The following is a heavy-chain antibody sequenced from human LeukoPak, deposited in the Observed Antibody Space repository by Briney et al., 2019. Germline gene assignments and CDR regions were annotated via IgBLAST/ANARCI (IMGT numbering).Heavy chain of an antibody. CDR2: LHDSGSA. CDR3: ARGGAYYYDSRGYIPFDY. CDR1: GGSISPYY. J-gene: IGHJ4*02. Sequence: PSETLSLTCTVSGGSISPYYWSWIRQPPGKGLEWVGVLHDSGSANYNPSLKSRVSISADTSKNQFSLDLSSVTAAGTAVYYCARGGAYYYDSRGYIPFDYWGQGTLVTVSS. D-gene: IGHD3-22*01. V-gene: IGHV4-59*01.